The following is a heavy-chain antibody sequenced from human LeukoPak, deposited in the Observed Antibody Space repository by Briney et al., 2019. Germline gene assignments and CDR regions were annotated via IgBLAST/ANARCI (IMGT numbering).Heavy chain of an antibody. Sequence: GASVKVSCKASGYTFTSYDIHWVRQATGQGLEWMGWVNPNSGNTGYAQKFQGRVTMTRNTSISTAYMELSSLRSEDTAVYYCARKASRPRWLPFDYWGQGTLVTVSS. CDR2: VNPNSGNT. D-gene: IGHD5-24*01. V-gene: IGHV1-8*01. CDR3: ARKASRPRWLPFDY. CDR1: GYTFTSYD. J-gene: IGHJ4*02.